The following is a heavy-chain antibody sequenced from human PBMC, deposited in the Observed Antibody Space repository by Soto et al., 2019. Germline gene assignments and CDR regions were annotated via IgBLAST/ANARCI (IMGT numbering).Heavy chain of an antibody. Sequence: ASVKVSCKASGGTFSSYDINWVRQATGQGLEWMGWMNPNSGNRGYAQNFQGRVTMTSDTSVSTGYMELSSLRSEDTAVYYCAIRAGHDYYYGMDVWGQGTTVTVSS. CDR2: MNPNSGNR. J-gene: IGHJ6*02. V-gene: IGHV1-8*01. D-gene: IGHD5-12*01. CDR3: AIRAGHDYYYGMDV. CDR1: GGTFSSYD.